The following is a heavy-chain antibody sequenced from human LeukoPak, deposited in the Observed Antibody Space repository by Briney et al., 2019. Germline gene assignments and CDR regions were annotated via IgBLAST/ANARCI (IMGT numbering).Heavy chain of an antibody. CDR3: AKDAGYYDSSGNFDY. CDR1: GYSFTSYW. D-gene: IGHD3-22*01. J-gene: IGHJ4*02. Sequence: GESLKISCKGSGYSFTSYWIGWVRQMPGKGLEWMGIIYPGDSDTRYSPSFQGQVTISADKSISTAYLQWSSLKASDTAMYYCAKDAGYYDSSGNFDYWGQGTLVTVSS. CDR2: IYPGDSDT. V-gene: IGHV5-51*01.